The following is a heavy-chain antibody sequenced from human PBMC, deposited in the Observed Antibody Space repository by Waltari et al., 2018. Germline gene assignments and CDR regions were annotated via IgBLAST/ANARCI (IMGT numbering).Heavy chain of an antibody. J-gene: IGHJ4*02. Sequence: QVQLQESGPGLVKPSQTLSLTCTVSGGSISSGGYYWSWIRQHPGKGLGWIGYIYYSGSTYYNPSLKSRVTISVDTSKNQFSLKLSSVTAADTAVYYCAREIMICSSTSCWGWFDYWGQGTLVTVSS. D-gene: IGHD2-2*01. CDR3: AREIMICSSTSCWGWFDY. V-gene: IGHV4-31*03. CDR2: IYYSGST. CDR1: GGSISSGGYY.